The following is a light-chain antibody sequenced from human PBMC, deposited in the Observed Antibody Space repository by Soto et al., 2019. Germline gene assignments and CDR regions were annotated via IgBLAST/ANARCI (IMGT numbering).Light chain of an antibody. J-gene: IGLJ3*02. CDR3: SSHAGSSTL. CDR2: DVT. V-gene: IGLV2-8*01. Sequence: SVLTQPPSASGSPGQSVTISCTGSSSDVGGYNFVSWFQQYPGKAPKFVIFDVTKRPSGVPDRFSGSKSGNTAYLTVSGLQAEDEADYYCSSHAGSSTLFGGGTKLTVL. CDR1: SSDVGGYNF.